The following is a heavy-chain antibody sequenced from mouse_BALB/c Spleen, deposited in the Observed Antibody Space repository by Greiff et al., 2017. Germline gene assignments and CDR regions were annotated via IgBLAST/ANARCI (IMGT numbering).Heavy chain of an antibody. Sequence: VQLQQSGAELVRPGSSVKISCKASGYAFSSYWMNWVKQRPGQGLEWIGQIYPGDGDTNYNGKFKGKATLTADKSSSTAYMQLSSLTSEDSAVYFCARNGYPYYAMDYWGQGTSVTVSS. D-gene: IGHD2-2*01. CDR3: ARNGYPYYAMDY. V-gene: IGHV1-80*01. CDR2: IYPGDGDT. J-gene: IGHJ4*01. CDR1: GYAFSSYW.